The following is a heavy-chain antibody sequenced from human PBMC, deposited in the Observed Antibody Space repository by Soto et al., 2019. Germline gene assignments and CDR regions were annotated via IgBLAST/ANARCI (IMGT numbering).Heavy chain of an antibody. CDR2: IYYSGST. D-gene: IGHD4-17*01. J-gene: IGHJ4*02. CDR1: GGSISSSSYY. V-gene: IGHV4-39*01. Sequence: QLQLQESGPGQVKPSETLSLTCTVSGGSISSSSYYWGWIRQPPGKGLEWIGSIYYSGSTYYNPSLKSRVTISVDTSKNQFSLKLSFVTAADTPVYYCASLYGDYVSYWGQGTLVTVSS. CDR3: ASLYGDYVSY.